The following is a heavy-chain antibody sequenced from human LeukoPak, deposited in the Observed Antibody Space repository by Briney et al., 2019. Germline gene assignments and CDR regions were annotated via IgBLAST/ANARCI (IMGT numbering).Heavy chain of an antibody. Sequence: GGSLRLSCAASGFTFSSYGMHWVRQAPGKGLEWVAVIWYDGSNKYYADSVKGRFTISRDNSKNTLYLQMNSLRAEDTAVYYCASAGIAAAGTGLTDCWGQGPLVTVPS. V-gene: IGHV3-33*01. CDR3: ASAGIAAAGTGLTDC. J-gene: IGHJ4*02. CDR1: GFTFSSYG. D-gene: IGHD6-13*01. CDR2: IWYDGSNK.